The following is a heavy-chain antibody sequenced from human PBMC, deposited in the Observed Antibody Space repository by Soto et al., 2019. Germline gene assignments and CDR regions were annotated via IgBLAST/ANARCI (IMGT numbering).Heavy chain of an antibody. CDR1: GGSINSGGYY. CDR2: IYDSGST. Sequence: SETLSLTCSVSGGSINSGGYYWTWIRQHPGKGLEWIGYIYDSGSTYYNPSLKSRVTISTDTSKNQFSLKLSSVTAADTAVYYCARGRTFYDPWGQGTLVTVS. D-gene: IGHD2-2*01. V-gene: IGHV4-31*03. J-gene: IGHJ5*02. CDR3: ARGRTFYDP.